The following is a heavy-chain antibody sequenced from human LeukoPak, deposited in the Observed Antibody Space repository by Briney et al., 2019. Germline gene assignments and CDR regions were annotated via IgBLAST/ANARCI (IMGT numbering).Heavy chain of an antibody. CDR2: IIPSIGNS. J-gene: IGHJ4*02. CDR1: GGGLRNYA. D-gene: IGHD6-19*01. CDR3: GRDRGSGWNKAIDY. Sequence: SVKVSCKASGGGLRNYAITWVRQAPGQGLEWMGRIIPSIGNSNYVPKFQGRFTITADKSTSTVFIELSNLRSEDTAVYFCGRDRGSGWNKAIDYWGQGTLVTVSS. V-gene: IGHV1-69*04.